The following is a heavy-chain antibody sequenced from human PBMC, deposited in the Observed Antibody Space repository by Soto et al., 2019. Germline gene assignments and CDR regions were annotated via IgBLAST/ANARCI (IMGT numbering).Heavy chain of an antibody. CDR3: AKDRGYSGYHLFLHAFDI. V-gene: IGHV3-9*01. Sequence: EVQLVESGGGLVQPGRSLRLSCAASGFTFDDYAMHWVRQAPGKGLEWVSGISWNSGSIGSADSVKGRFTISRDNAKNSLYLQMNSLRAEDTVLYYCAKDRGYSGYHLFLHAFDIWGQGTMVTVSS. CDR1: GFTFDDYA. J-gene: IGHJ3*02. D-gene: IGHD5-12*01. CDR2: ISWNSGSI.